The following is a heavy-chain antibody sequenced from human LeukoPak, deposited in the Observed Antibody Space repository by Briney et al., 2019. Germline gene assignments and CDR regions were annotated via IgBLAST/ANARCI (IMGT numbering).Heavy chain of an antibody. V-gene: IGHV1-18*01. D-gene: IGHD2-2*01. CDR3: ARGGYCSSTSCYSCDY. J-gene: IGHJ4*02. Sequence: GAPVKVSCKASGYTFTSYGISWVRQAPGQGLEWMGWISAYNGNTNYAQKLQGRVTMTTDTSTSTAYMELRSLRSDDTAVYYCARGGYCSSTSCYSCDYWGQGTLVTVSS. CDR2: ISAYNGNT. CDR1: GYTFTSYG.